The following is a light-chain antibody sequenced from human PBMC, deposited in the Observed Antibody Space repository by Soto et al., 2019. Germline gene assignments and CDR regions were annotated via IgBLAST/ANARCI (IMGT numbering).Light chain of an antibody. V-gene: IGKV3-15*01. CDR1: QSVSSN. J-gene: IGKJ1*01. Sequence: EVVMTQSPGTLSVSPGERATLSCRASQSVSSNLAWFQQKPDQPPRLLIYGASTRAIGTPARFSGSGSGTEFTLTISSLQSEEFSVYYCQQYNTWPRTFGQGTKVEIK. CDR2: GAS. CDR3: QQYNTWPRT.